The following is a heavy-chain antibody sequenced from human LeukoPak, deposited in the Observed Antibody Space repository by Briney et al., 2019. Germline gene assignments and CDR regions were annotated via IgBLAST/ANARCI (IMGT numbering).Heavy chain of an antibody. CDR3: ARDERRYCRDISCYPGDY. V-gene: IGHV3-21*01. CDR1: GFNFNDYA. D-gene: IGHD2-15*01. CDR2: ISRTSAYI. Sequence: PGGSLRLSYAASGFNFNDYAMKWVRQAPGKGLEWVAAISRTSAYIYYSDSVKGRFTISRDNAKNSVYLQMDSLRAEDTAIYYCARDERRYCRDISCYPGDYWGQGTLVTVSS. J-gene: IGHJ4*02.